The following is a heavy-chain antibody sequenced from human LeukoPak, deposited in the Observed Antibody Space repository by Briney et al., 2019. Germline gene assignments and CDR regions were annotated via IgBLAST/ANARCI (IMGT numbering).Heavy chain of an antibody. J-gene: IGHJ6*02. CDR3: ARVGDWSYYFGMDA. V-gene: IGHV3-13*01. Sequence: GGSLRLSCAASGFTFIDYDMHWVRQVIGKGLEWVSAIGIRGDTHYSGSVKGRFTISRENAESSLYLQMNSLRAGDTAVYYCARVGDWSYYFGMDAWGQGTTVSVSS. CDR2: IGIRGDT. D-gene: IGHD3-16*01. CDR1: GFTFIDYD.